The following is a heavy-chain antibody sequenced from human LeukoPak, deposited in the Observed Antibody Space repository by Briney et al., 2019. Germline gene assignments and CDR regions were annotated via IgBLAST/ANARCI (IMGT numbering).Heavy chain of an antibody. D-gene: IGHD6-13*01. CDR2: INPSGGNT. V-gene: IGHV1-46*01. CDR3: ARDLRGAVAAAGTINDEIDY. Sequence: ASVKVSCKASGYTFTSYYMHWVRQAPGQGLEWMGLINPSGGNTRYAQKFQSRVTMTRDTSTSTVYMELSSLRSEDTAVYYCARDLRGAVAAAGTINDEIDYWGQGTLVTVSS. J-gene: IGHJ4*02. CDR1: GYTFTSYY.